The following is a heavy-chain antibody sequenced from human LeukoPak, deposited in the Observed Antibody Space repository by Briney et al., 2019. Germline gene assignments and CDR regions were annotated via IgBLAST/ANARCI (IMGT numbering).Heavy chain of an antibody. CDR2: IHSDGRTT. Sequence: GGSLRLSCAASGFTFSSYSMSWVRQAPGKGLEWVSRIHSDGRTTIYADSVKGRFTISRDNAKNTLYLQMNSLRADDTAIYYCVRDHYYSMDVWGKGTTVTISS. J-gene: IGHJ6*03. V-gene: IGHV3-74*01. CDR1: GFTFSSYS. CDR3: VRDHYYSMDV.